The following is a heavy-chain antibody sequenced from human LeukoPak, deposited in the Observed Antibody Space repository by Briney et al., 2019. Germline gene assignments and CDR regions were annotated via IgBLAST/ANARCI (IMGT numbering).Heavy chain of an antibody. D-gene: IGHD3-16*01. V-gene: IGHV1-24*01. Sequence: GASVKVSCKVSGYTFTKICMHWVRQVPGKGLEWMGTLDLGDGETIYAQKFKGRFTMTEDTATDTAHMELSSLRSEDTAVYFCAKGGSVLTSWFDPWGQGTLVTVSS. J-gene: IGHJ5*02. CDR1: GYTFTKIC. CDR2: LDLGDGET. CDR3: AKGGSVLTSWFDP.